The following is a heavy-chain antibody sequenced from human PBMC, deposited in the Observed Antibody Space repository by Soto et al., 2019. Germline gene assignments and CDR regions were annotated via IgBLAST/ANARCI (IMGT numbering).Heavy chain of an antibody. CDR2: MNPNSGNT. CDR1: GYTFTSYD. Sequence: QVQLVQSGAEVKKPGASVKVSCKASGYTFTSYDINSVRQATGQGLEWMGWMNPNSGNTGYAQKFQGRVTMTRNTSISTAYMELSSLGSEDTAVYYCARKRRRGYSYGIYYYCGMDVWGQGTTVTVSS. CDR3: ARKRRRGYSYGIYYYCGMDV. J-gene: IGHJ6*02. D-gene: IGHD5-18*01. V-gene: IGHV1-8*01.